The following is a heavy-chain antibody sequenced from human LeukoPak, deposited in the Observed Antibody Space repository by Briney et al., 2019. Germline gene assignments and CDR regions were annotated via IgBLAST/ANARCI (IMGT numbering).Heavy chain of an antibody. D-gene: IGHD2-15*01. V-gene: IGHV3-33*08. CDR3: ARGPVAATGWTYYFDY. Sequence: PGRSLRLSCAASGFTFSIYAMHWDRQAPGKGLEWVAVIWYDGSNKYYEDSVKGRFTISRDNSKNTLYLQMNSLRAEDTAVYYCARGPVAATGWTYYFDYWGQGTLVTVSS. J-gene: IGHJ4*02. CDR1: GFTFSIYA. CDR2: IWYDGSNK.